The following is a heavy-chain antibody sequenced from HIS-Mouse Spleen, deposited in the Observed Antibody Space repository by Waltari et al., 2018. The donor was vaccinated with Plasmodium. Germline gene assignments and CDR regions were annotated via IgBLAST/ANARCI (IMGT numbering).Heavy chain of an antibody. J-gene: IGHJ2*01. CDR1: VSTFTIFD. CDR2: MNANRGNT. V-gene: IGHV1-8*01. Sequence: PLVQFGAEVTTPAASVTVSGKASVSTFTIFDINWVQQATGQGPEWMGWMNANRGNTGDAQKFQGRVTMTRKTSISTAYMELSSLRSEDTAVYYCARRYFDLWGRGTLVTVSS. CDR3: ARRYFDL.